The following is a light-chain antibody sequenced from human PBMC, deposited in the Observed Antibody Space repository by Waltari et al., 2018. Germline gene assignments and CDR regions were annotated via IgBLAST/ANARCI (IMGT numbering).Light chain of an antibody. CDR2: AAS. CDR1: QDIGNY. CDR3: QQYLSLPYT. V-gene: IGKV1-33*01. Sequence: TFQASQDIGNYLNLYQQKPGKAPNLLIHAASNLEGWVPSRFSGRGSGTHFSFTISSLQPGDFATYYCQQYLSLPYTFGQGTILDI. J-gene: IGKJ2*01.